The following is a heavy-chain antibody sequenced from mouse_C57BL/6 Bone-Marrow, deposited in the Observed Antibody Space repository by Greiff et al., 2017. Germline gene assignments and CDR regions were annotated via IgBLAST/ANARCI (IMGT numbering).Heavy chain of an antibody. D-gene: IGHD2-4*01. J-gene: IGHJ3*01. CDR1: GFTFSSYG. CDR3: ARLIYYDYDEGFAY. CDR2: ISSGGSYT. Sequence: EVHLVESGGDLVKPGGSLKLSCAASGFTFSSYGMSWVRQTPDKRLEWVATISSGGSYTYYPDSVKGRFTISRDNAKNTLYLQMSSLKSEDTAMYYCARLIYYDYDEGFAYWGQGTLVTVSA. V-gene: IGHV5-6*01.